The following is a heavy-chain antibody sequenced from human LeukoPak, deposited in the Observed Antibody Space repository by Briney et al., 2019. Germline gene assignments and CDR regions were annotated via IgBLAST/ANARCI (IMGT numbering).Heavy chain of an antibody. CDR2: IKQDGSEK. V-gene: IGHV3-7*01. Sequence: GGSLRLSCAASRFTFSSYWMSWVRQAPGKGLEWVANIKQDGSEKYYVDSVKGRFTISRDNAKNSLYLQMNSLRAEDTAVYYCARLSWLRYEHYWGQGTLVTVSS. CDR3: ARLSWLRYEHY. J-gene: IGHJ4*02. D-gene: IGHD5-12*01. CDR1: RFTFSSYW.